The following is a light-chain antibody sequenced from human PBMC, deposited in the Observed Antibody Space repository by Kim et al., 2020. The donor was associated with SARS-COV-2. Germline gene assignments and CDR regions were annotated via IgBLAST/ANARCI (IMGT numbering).Light chain of an antibody. J-gene: IGKJ4*01. V-gene: IGKV1-33*01. Sequence: ASVGDRVTITCRASQDIRNYLHWYQQNPGKAPKLLIYGASSLQKGVPSRFSGSGSGTEYTFTISSLQPEDIANYFCQQYNTLPLTFGGGTKLDIK. CDR3: QQYNTLPLT. CDR2: GAS. CDR1: QDIRNY.